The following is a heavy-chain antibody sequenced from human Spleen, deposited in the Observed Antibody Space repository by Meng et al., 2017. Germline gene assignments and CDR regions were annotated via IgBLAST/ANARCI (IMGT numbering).Heavy chain of an antibody. CDR3: ARSPIDKYDLSALPLDY. CDR1: GFTVSSNE. Sequence: GGSLRLSCAASGFTVSSNEMRWVRQPPGKGLEWVSSISGDSTYYADSGKGRFTISRDNSKNTVFLQINSLRSEDTAVYYCARSPIDKYDLSALPLDYWGQGTLVTVSS. CDR2: ISGDST. V-gene: IGHV3-38-3*01. D-gene: IGHD3-22*01. J-gene: IGHJ4*02.